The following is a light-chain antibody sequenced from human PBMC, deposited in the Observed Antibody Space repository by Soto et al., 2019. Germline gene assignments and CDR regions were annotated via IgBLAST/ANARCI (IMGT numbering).Light chain of an antibody. CDR2: GAS. CDR3: QQSVSSPYT. Sequence: EIVLTQSPGTLSLSPGERATLSCRASQSVSSSYLAWYQQRPGQAPRLLIYGASSRATGIPDRFSGTGSGKDFTLTISRLEPEDFAVYYCQQSVSSPYTFGQGTKLEIK. J-gene: IGKJ2*01. CDR1: QSVSSSY. V-gene: IGKV3-20*01.